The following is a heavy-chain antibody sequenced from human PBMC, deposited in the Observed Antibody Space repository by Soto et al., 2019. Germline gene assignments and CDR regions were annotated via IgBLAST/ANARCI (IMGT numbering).Heavy chain of an antibody. J-gene: IGHJ6*03. D-gene: IGHD3-16*01. CDR2: IYYSGST. CDR1: GGSISSSSYY. Sequence: QLQLQESGPGLVKPSETLSLTCTVSGGSISSSSYYWGWIRQPPGKGLEWIGSIYYSGSTYYNPSLKSRVTISVDTSKNQFSLKLSSVTAADTAVYYCASQGSYIWGSYSYYYYMDVWGKGTTVTVSS. V-gene: IGHV4-39*01. CDR3: ASQGSYIWGSYSYYYYMDV.